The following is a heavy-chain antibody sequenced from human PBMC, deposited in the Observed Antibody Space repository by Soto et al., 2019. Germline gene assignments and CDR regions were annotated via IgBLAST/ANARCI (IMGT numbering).Heavy chain of an antibody. CDR3: TTQGTSTGD. D-gene: IGHD2-8*02. V-gene: IGHV3-15*01. J-gene: IGHJ4*02. CDR2: IKSKRDGGTT. Sequence: EVQLAESGGGLVNPGESLRLSCAASGFNFNDAWMSWVRQAPGKGLEWVGRIKSKRDGGTTDYAAPVNGRFTVSRDDSKNTLYLQMNSLKTEVTGMYYCTTQGTSTGDWGQGTLVTVSA. CDR1: GFNFNDAW.